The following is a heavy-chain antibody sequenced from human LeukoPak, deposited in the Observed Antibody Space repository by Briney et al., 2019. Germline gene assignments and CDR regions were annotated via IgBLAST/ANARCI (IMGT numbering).Heavy chain of an antibody. Sequence: PSGTLSLTCADHGGSFTGYYWSWIRQPPGKGLERIGAINHSGSTNYKPSLKSRVTISVDTSKNQFSLKLSSVTAADTAVYYCARFGDSSSWTKLDYWGQGTLVTVSS. V-gene: IGHV4-34*01. J-gene: IGHJ4*02. CDR1: GGSFTGYY. D-gene: IGHD6-13*01. CDR3: ARFGDSSSWTKLDY. CDR2: INHSGST.